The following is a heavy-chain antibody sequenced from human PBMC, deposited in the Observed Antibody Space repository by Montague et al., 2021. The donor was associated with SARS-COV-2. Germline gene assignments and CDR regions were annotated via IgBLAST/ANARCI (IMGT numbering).Heavy chain of an antibody. Sequence: SLRLSCAASGFTFSSYAMHWVRQAPSKGLEWVAVISYDGSNIYYADSVKGRFTISRDNSKNTLYLQMNSLRAEGTAVYYCARDPFYYDILTGYIYPAYYYYYGMDVWGQGTTVTVSS. CDR1: GFTFSSYA. CDR3: ARDPFYYDILTGYIYPAYYYYYGMDV. J-gene: IGHJ6*02. CDR2: ISYDGSNI. V-gene: IGHV3-30-3*01. D-gene: IGHD3-9*01.